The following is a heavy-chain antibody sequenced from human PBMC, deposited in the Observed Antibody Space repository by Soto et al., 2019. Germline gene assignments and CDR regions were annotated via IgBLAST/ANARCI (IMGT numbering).Heavy chain of an antibody. CDR1: GGSMRSEGYY. V-gene: IGHV4-31*09. D-gene: IGHD3-16*01. Sequence: QVQLQESGPGLVEPSQTLSLTCSVSGGSMRSEGYYWSWIRQHPGKGLEWLGYIYYSGLPEYNPSLKSRLTISVDKSQNEFYVKMRSVPAADTAVYYCAYIRGFTGDPGVWGQGTLVTVSS. CDR3: AYIRGFTGDPGV. J-gene: IGHJ4*02. CDR2: IYYSGLP.